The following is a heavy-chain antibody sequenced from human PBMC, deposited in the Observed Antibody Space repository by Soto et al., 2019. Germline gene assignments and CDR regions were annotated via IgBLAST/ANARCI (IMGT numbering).Heavy chain of an antibody. CDR1: GGSFSGYY. Sequence: KTSETLSLTCAVYGGSFSGYYWSWIRQPPGKGLEWIGEINHGGSTNYSPSLKSRVTISVDTSKNQFSLKLSSVTAADTAVYYCARGAGATVTTFYYYYYYGMDVWGQGTTVTVSS. D-gene: IGHD4-17*01. J-gene: IGHJ6*02. CDR2: INHGGST. CDR3: ARGAGATVTTFYYYYYYGMDV. V-gene: IGHV4-34*01.